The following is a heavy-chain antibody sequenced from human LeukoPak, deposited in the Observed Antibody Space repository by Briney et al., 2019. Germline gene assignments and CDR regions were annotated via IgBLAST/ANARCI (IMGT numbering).Heavy chain of an antibody. CDR3: ARGYYYDSHGAFDI. J-gene: IGHJ3*02. D-gene: IGHD3-22*01. Sequence: PGGSLRLSCAASGFTFSSDAMHWVRQAPGKGLEWVAVISYDGSNKYYADSVKGRFTISRDNSKNTLYLQMNSLRAEDTAVYYCARGYYYDSHGAFDIWGQGTMVTVSS. CDR1: GFTFSSDA. CDR2: ISYDGSNK. V-gene: IGHV3-30-3*01.